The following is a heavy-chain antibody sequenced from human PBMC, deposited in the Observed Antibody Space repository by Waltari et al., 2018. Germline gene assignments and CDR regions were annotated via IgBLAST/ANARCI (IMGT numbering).Heavy chain of an antibody. CDR3: ATEAGTTSVNWFDP. CDR2: IKRDGSEI. J-gene: IGHJ5*02. Sequence: EVQLGESGGGLVQPGGSLRLSCVVSGVHFSRYWMSWVRQAPGKGLEWVANIKRDGSEIYYVDSVKDRFTIFRDNAKNSLYLEMNSLRVEDTAVYYCATEAGTTSVNWFDPWGQGTLVTVSS. CDR1: GVHFSRYW. D-gene: IGHD6-19*01. V-gene: IGHV3-7*01.